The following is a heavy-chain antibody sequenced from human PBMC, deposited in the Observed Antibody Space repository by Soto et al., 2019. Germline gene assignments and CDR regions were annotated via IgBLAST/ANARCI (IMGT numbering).Heavy chain of an antibody. CDR3: ARVGYYDSSGYYGSWFDP. J-gene: IGHJ5*02. CDR2: IYYSGST. V-gene: IGHV4-59*01. CDR1: GCSISSYY. Sequence: SETLSLTCTVSGCSISSYYWSWIRQPPGKGLEWMGDIYYSGSTNYTPSLKSRVTISVDTSKNQFSLKLSSVTAADTAVYYCARVGYYDSSGYYGSWFDPWGQGTLVTVSS. D-gene: IGHD3-22*01.